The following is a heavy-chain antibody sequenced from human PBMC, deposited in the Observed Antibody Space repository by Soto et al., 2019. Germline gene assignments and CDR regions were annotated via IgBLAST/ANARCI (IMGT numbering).Heavy chain of an antibody. CDR1: GFTFSA. CDR2: ISGSGGST. D-gene: IGHD2-2*01. V-gene: IGHV3-23*01. CDR3: AKDLEYQLPVLDY. J-gene: IGHJ4*02. Sequence: GGSLRLSCAASGFTFSAMSWVRQAPGKGLEWVSAISGSGGSTYYADSVKGRFTISRDNSKNTLYLQMNSLRAEDTAVYYCAKDLEYQLPVLDYWGQGTLVTVSS.